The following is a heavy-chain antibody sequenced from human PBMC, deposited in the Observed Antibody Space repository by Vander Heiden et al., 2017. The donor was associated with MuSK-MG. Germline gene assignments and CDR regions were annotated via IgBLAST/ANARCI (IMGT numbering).Heavy chain of an antibody. J-gene: IGHJ4*02. CDR3: ATLHLIEYSSSDDY. Sequence: QVQFVQSGAAVKKPGASVKVSCQAPGYTFPSYAMHWVGRAPGQRLEWMGWINAGNSNTKYSPKFQGRVTITRDTSASTAYMELSSLRSEDTAVYYCATLHLIEYSSSDDYWGQGTLVTVSS. V-gene: IGHV1-3*01. CDR1: GYTFPSYA. CDR2: INAGNSNT. D-gene: IGHD6-6*01.